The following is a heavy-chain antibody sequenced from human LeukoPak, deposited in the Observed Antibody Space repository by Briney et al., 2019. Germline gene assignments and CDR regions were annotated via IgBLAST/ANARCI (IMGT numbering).Heavy chain of an antibody. V-gene: IGHV3-74*01. J-gene: IGHJ4*02. CDR2: INNDGSST. D-gene: IGHD6-13*01. CDR3: ACLPGYSSSWSRYFDY. CDR1: GFTFSSYW. Sequence: AGGSLRLSCAASGFTFSSYWMHWVRQAPGKGLVWVSRINNDGSSTSYADSVKGRFTISRDNAKNTLYLQMNSLRAEDTAVYYCACLPGYSSSWSRYFDYWGQGTLVTVSS.